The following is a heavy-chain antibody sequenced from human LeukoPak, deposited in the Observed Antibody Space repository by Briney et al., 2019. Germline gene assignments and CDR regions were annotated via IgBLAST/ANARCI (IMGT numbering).Heavy chain of an antibody. CDR1: GGSICSYY. Sequence: PSETLSLTCTVSGGSICSYYWGWIRQPQGQGLEWIGYIYYSGSTNYNPSLKSRVTISVDTSKNQFSLKLTSVTAADTAVYYCARDSRAYYYDSSGHFDYWGQGTLVTVSS. D-gene: IGHD3-22*01. CDR3: ARDSRAYYYDSSGHFDY. V-gene: IGHV4-59*12. CDR2: IYYSGST. J-gene: IGHJ4*02.